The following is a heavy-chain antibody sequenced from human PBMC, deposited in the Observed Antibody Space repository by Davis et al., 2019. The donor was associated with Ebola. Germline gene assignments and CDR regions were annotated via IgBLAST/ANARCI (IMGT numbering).Heavy chain of an antibody. Sequence: GSLRLSCGVFGGSFSGYYWTWIRQSPGKGLEWLGEINEGGYTNYNPSLKSRVTISIDTSKNQFSLKLTSATAADTAVYYCAREGPGYWGQGTLVTVSS. J-gene: IGHJ4*02. CDR2: INEGGYT. V-gene: IGHV4-34*01. D-gene: IGHD3-10*01. CDR1: GGSFSGYY. CDR3: AREGPGY.